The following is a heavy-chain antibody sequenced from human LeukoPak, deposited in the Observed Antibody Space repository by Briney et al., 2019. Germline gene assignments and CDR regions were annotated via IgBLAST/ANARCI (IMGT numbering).Heavy chain of an antibody. Sequence: GGSLRLSCAASGFTFTSYGMSWVRQAPGKGLEWVSGISGSGGITYYADSVKGRFTISRDNSKNTLYLQMNSLRSEDTAVYYCGRGYCSSTSCYWFDYWGQGTLVTVSS. CDR3: GRGYCSSTSCYWFDY. D-gene: IGHD2-2*01. CDR1: GFTFTSYG. CDR2: ISGSGGIT. J-gene: IGHJ4*02. V-gene: IGHV3-23*01.